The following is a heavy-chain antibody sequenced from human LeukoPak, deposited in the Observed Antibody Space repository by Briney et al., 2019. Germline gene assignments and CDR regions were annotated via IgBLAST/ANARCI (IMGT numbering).Heavy chain of an antibody. CDR2: IYHGDSDT. Sequence: GESLKISCKGAEYSFTSYRIGWMRQMPGKGLEWMGIIYHGDSDTRYSPSFQGQVTISADKSISTAYLQWSSLRASDTAMYYCARHRAPHCSSTSCLIDAFDIWGQGTMFTVSS. V-gene: IGHV5-51*01. CDR3: ARHRAPHCSSTSCLIDAFDI. D-gene: IGHD2-2*01. CDR1: EYSFTSYR. J-gene: IGHJ3*02.